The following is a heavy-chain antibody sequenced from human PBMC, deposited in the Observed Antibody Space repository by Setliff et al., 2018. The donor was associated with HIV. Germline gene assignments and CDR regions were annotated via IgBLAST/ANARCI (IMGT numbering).Heavy chain of an antibody. CDR3: ARRRRPGALDM. CDR1: GFPFSAYT. V-gene: IGHV3-30-3*01. CDR2: ISYDGSNK. Sequence: GGSLRLSCVASGFPFSAYTMHWVRQAPGKGLEWVAVISYDGSNKYYADSVKGRFTISRDNSKNTLSLHMNRLNPEDTALYYCARRRRPGALDMWGQGTMVTVSS. J-gene: IGHJ3*02.